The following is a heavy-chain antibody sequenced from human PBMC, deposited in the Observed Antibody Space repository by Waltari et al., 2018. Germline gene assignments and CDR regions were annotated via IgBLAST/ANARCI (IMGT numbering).Heavy chain of an antibody. D-gene: IGHD1-26*01. CDR3: ARGKREWELLTYYFDY. V-gene: IGHV1-8*01. J-gene: IGHJ4*02. CDR1: GYTFTSYD. CDR2: MNPNSGNT. Sequence: QVQLVQSGAEVKKPGASVKVSCKASGYTFTSYDINWVRLATGQGLEWMGWMNPNSGNTGYAQKFQGRVTMTRNTSISTAYMELSSLRSEDTAVYYCARGKREWELLTYYFDYWGQGTLVTVSS.